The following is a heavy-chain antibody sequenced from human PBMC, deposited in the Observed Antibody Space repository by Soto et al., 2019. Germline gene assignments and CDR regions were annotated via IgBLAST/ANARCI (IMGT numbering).Heavy chain of an antibody. CDR1: GFSLSTHTVG. J-gene: IGHJ4*02. V-gene: IGHV2-5*02. D-gene: IGHD5-12*01. CDR2: IYWDEDK. Sequence: QITLKESGPTLVKPTQTLTLTCTFSGFSLSTHTVGVAWIRQPPGKALEWLALIYWDEDKRYSPSLKSRLTSTQDTSKKQVVLTMTNMDPVDTATYYCAHSVPVDYRGYNFEFWGQGILVTVSS. CDR3: AHSVPVDYRGYNFEF.